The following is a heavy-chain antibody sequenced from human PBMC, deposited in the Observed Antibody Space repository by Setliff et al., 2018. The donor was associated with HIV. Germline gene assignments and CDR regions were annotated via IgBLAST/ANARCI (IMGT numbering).Heavy chain of an antibody. CDR3: ARPRRVRSRAWYWFDI. V-gene: IGHV4-38-2*01. CDR2: IYQSGSI. Sequence: PSETLSLTCAASGYSINSGFSRAWIRQPPGQGPQWFGSIYQSGSIYYNPSLQSRVTISVDSSKIQFSLNLFSVTAADTAVYYCARPRRVRSRAWYWFDIWGQGTLVTVSS. J-gene: IGHJ5*02. CDR1: GYSINSGFS. D-gene: IGHD6-19*01.